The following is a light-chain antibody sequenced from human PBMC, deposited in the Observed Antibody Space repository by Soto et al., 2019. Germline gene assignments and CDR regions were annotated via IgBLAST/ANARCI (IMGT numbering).Light chain of an antibody. CDR3: SSYATSILEV. V-gene: IGLV2-14*03. CDR1: SSDVGGYNF. Sequence: QSALTQPASVSGSPGQSITISCTGTSSDVGGYNFVSWYQQHPGKAPKLMIYDVSNRPSGVSDRFSVSKSGNTASLTIFGLQAEDEADYYCSSYATSILEVFGTGTSSPS. CDR2: DVS. J-gene: IGLJ1*01.